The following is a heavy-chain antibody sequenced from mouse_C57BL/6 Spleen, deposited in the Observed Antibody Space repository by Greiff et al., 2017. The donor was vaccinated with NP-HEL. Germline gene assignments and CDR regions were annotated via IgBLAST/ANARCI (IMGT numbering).Heavy chain of an antibody. CDR3: TREALLWWYFDV. D-gene: IGHD2-10*01. V-gene: IGHV5-9-1*02. CDR1: GFTFSSYA. Sequence: EVQVVESGEGLVKPGGSLKLSCAASGFTFSSYAMSWVRQTPEKRLEWVAYISSGGDYIYYADTVKGRFTISRDNARNTLYLQMSSLKSEDTAMYYCTREALLWWYFDVWGTGTTVTVSS. CDR2: ISSGGDYI. J-gene: IGHJ1*03.